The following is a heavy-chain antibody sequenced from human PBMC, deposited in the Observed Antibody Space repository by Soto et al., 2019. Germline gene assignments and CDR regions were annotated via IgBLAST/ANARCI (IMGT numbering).Heavy chain of an antibody. CDR1: GDSIGTTHSY. Sequence: QVQLLESGPGLVKPSETLSLTCTVSGDSIGTTHSYWAWIRQSPGKAPEWIGNIHYSRSTYYRPSLRSLVPLAVDTSKNQFSLRLTSVTAEDAVVYYCARHEGNGNVWPLDYWGQGILVTVSS. D-gene: IGHD2-8*01. CDR2: IHYSRST. V-gene: IGHV4-39*01. CDR3: ARHEGNGNVWPLDY. J-gene: IGHJ4*02.